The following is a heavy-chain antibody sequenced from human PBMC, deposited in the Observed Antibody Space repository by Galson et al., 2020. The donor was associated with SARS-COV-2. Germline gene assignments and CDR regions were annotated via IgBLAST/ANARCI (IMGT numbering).Heavy chain of an antibody. CDR1: GGSISSYY. CDR3: ARHDRTHLAMIVVTPGFFDY. J-gene: IGHJ4*02. V-gene: IGHV4-59*08. CDR2: IYYSGTT. Sequence: LETLSLTCTVSGGSISSYYWSWIRQPPGKGLEWIGYIYYSGTTNYNPSLKSRVTISVDTSKNQFSLKLSSVTAADTAVYYCARHDRTHLAMIVVTPGFFDYWGQGTLVTVSS. D-gene: IGHD3-22*01.